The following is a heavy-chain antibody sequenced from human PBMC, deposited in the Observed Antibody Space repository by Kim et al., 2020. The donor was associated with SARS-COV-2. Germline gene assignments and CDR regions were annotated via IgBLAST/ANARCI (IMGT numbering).Heavy chain of an antibody. V-gene: IGHV3-23*01. J-gene: IGHJ3*01. CDR1: GFTFNNYG. D-gene: IGHD6-13*01. CDR3: AKDFKLSWNTAFDG. Sequence: GGSLRLSCAASGFTFNNYGMSWVRQAPGKGLEWVAAISGSAGTTSYADSVRGRFSISRDNLKNTLDLQMNSLTAEDTALYYCAKDFKLSWNTAFDGWGPG. CDR2: ISGSAGTT.